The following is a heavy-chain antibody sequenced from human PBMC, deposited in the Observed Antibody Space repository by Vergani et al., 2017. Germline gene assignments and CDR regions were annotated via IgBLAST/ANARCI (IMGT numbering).Heavy chain of an antibody. CDR3: ARDIERWLQFFGWGEFPLDY. CDR2: ISAYNGNT. D-gene: IGHD5-24*01. V-gene: IGHV1-18*01. CDR1: GYTFTSYG. J-gene: IGHJ4*02. Sequence: QVQLVQSGAEVKKPGASVKVSCKASGYTFTSYGISWVRQAPGQGLEWMGWISAYNGNTNYAQKLQGRVTMTTDTSTSTAYMELRSLRSDYTAVYYCARDIERWLQFFGWGEFPLDYWGQGTLVTVSS.